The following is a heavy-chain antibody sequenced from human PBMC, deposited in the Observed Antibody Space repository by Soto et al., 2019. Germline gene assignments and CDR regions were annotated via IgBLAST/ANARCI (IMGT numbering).Heavy chain of an antibody. CDR1: GASISGTSYC. Sequence: LSLTCTVSGASISGTSYCWGWIRQPPGKGLEWIGCMYYSGSTYYNPSLKSRVTMSVDTSKNQFSLKLSSVTAADTAMYYCARLGKLYGSTYYFGMDVWGQGTTVTVSS. CDR2: MYYSGST. D-gene: IGHD6-13*01. CDR3: ARLGKLYGSTYYFGMDV. J-gene: IGHJ6*02. V-gene: IGHV4-39*01.